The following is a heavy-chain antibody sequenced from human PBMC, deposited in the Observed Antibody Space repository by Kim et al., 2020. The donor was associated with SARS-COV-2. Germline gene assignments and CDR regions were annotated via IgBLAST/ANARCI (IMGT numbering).Heavy chain of an antibody. D-gene: IGHD2-15*01. CDR1: GFIFSSYE. CDR2: ISSSGSTI. V-gene: IGHV3-48*03. Sequence: GGSLRLSCAASGFIFSSYEMNWVRQAPGKGLEWVSYISSSGSTIYYADSVKGRFTISRDNARNSLYLQMNSLRAEDTGVYYCARDNPYCSGGSCHRNWFDPWGQGTQVIVSS. CDR3: ARDNPYCSGGSCHRNWFDP. J-gene: IGHJ5*02.